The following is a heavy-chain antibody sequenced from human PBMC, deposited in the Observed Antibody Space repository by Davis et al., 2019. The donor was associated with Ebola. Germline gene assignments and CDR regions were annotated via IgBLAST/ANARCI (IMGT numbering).Heavy chain of an antibody. D-gene: IGHD4-23*01. CDR1: GGSISSYY. V-gene: IGHV4-59*01. CDR2: IYYSGST. Sequence: SETLSLTCTVSGGSISSYYWSWIRQPPGKGLEWIGYIYYSGSTNYNPSLKSRVTISLDTSKNQFSLKLSSLTAADTAVYYCARGGNSPHFYYYGMDVWGRGTTVTVSS. CDR3: ARGGNSPHFYYYGMDV. J-gene: IGHJ6*02.